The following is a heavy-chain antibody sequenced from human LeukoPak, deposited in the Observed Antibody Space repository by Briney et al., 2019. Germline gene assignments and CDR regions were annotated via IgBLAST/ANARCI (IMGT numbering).Heavy chain of an antibody. CDR2: ISGGGVTT. CDR3: AKGYSFFDY. Sequence: GGSLRLSCVASGFTFSNYAMSWVRQAPGKGLEWVSTISGGGVTTYYGDSVKGRFTISRDNSKNTLYLQMNSLRAEDTAVYYCAKGYSFFDYWGQGTLVTVSS. CDR1: GFTFSNYA. J-gene: IGHJ4*02. V-gene: IGHV3-23*01. D-gene: IGHD5-18*01.